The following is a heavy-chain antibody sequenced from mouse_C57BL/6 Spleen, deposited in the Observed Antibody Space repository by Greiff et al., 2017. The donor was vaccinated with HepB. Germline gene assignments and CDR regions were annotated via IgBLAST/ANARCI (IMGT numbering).Heavy chain of an antibody. CDR2: ILPGSGST. V-gene: IGHV1-9*01. J-gene: IGHJ4*01. CDR1: GYTFTGYW. D-gene: IGHD1-1*01. Sequence: QVQLQQSGAELMKPGASVKLSCKATGYTFTGYWIEWVKQRPGHGLEWIGEILPGSGSTNYNEKFKGKATFTADTSSNTAYMQLSSLTTEDSAIYYCARGVYYCGSSYDYYYAMDYWGQGTSVTVSS. CDR3: ARGVYYCGSSYDYYYAMDY.